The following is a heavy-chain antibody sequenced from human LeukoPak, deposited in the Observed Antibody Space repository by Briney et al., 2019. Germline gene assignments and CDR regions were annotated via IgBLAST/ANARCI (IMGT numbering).Heavy chain of an antibody. D-gene: IGHD3-10*01. CDR2: IYYSGST. V-gene: IGHV4-59*01. CDR1: GGSFSGYY. J-gene: IGHJ4*02. CDR3: ARGRVRDYFDY. Sequence: PSETLSLTCAVYGGSFSGYYWSWIRQPPGKGLEWIGYIYYSGSTNYNPSLKSRVTISVDTSKNQFSLKLSSVTAADTAVYYCARGRVRDYFDYWGQGTLVTVSS.